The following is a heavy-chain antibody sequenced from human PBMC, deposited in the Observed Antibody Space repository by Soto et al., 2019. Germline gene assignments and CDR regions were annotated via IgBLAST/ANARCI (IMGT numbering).Heavy chain of an antibody. V-gene: IGHV3-64*01. CDR3: ARRARPDFYYMDV. J-gene: IGHJ6*03. D-gene: IGHD6-6*01. Sequence: EVQLAESGGGLAQPGGSLRLSCAASGFTLSGYAMDWVRQAPGKGLEYVSGISSNGVGTYYANSVQGRFTNSRDNSKNTVYLQMGSLRPEDMALYYCARRARPDFYYMDVWGKGTTVTVSS. CDR1: GFTLSGYA. CDR2: ISSNGVGT.